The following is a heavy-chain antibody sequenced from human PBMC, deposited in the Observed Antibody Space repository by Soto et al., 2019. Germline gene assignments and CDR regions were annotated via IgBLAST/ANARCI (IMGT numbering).Heavy chain of an antibody. CDR3: TTDLPSGPEDY. Sequence: GGSLRLSCAASGFIFSNAWMNWVRQAPGKGLEWVGRIKSKPDGGTMDYAAPVKGSFTISRDDSKNTLYLQMNSLKIEDTAIYFCTTDLPSGPEDYWGQGTLVTVSS. CDR2: IKSKPDGGTM. V-gene: IGHV3-15*07. J-gene: IGHJ4*02. CDR1: GFIFSNAW.